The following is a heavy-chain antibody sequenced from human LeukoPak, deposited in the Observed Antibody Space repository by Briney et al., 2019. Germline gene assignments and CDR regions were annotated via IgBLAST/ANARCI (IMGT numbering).Heavy chain of an antibody. V-gene: IGHV4-59*08. J-gene: IGHJ4*02. CDR2: IVYTASA. CDR1: GGSISSYY. Sequence: SETLSLTCTVSGGSISSYYWSWIRQPPGKGLEWIGHIVYTASANYNPSLDSRVTISVDTSKNQFSLKLSSVTAADTAVYYCARQVIVAAREPYFDYWGRGTLVTVSS. D-gene: IGHD3-22*01. CDR3: ARQVIVAAREPYFDY.